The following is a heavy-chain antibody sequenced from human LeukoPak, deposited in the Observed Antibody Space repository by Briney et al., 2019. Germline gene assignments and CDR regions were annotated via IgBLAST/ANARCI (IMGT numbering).Heavy chain of an antibody. Sequence: GGSLRLSCAASGFNFSNYAMRWVRQARGKGVEWVSCFSVSFRTTDYPDSVKSRFTISTGNSKNTLYFQMNSLRAEDTAVYYCAKYVGATDYYGMDVWGQGTTVTVSS. V-gene: IGHV3-23*01. CDR3: AKYVGATDYYGMDV. D-gene: IGHD1-26*01. CDR1: GFNFSNYA. CDR2: FSVSFRTT. J-gene: IGHJ6*02.